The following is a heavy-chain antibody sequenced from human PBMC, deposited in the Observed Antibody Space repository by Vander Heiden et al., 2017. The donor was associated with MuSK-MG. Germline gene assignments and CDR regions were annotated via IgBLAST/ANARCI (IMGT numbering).Heavy chain of an antibody. CDR3: ASRYYYDRGGYFPYYFDY. Sequence: QVQLVQSGAVLKKPGSSVKVSCKASGGTFSSYGLNWVRQVPGQGLEWMGGILSLFPTANYAQKFQGRGSITADASTSTAFMELSSLRSDETDVYYCASRYYYDRGGYFPYYFDYWGQGTLVTVSS. D-gene: IGHD3-22*01. V-gene: IGHV1-69*01. CDR1: GGTFSSYG. CDR2: ILSLFPTA. J-gene: IGHJ4*02.